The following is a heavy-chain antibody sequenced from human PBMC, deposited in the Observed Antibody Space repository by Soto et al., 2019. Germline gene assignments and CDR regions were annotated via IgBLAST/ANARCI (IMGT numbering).Heavy chain of an antibody. CDR2: LYFRGAT. J-gene: IGHJ4*01. D-gene: IGHD2-21*02. Sequence: SETLSLTCSVSGGSITNTNYHWGWIRQAPGKGLEWIGTLYFRGATDYNPSLQSRVTISADTSKNQISLHLSSVTAPDTAVYYCFGVLAATLDYWGQGTRVTV. V-gene: IGHV4-39*01. CDR3: FGVLAATLDY. CDR1: GGSITNTNYH.